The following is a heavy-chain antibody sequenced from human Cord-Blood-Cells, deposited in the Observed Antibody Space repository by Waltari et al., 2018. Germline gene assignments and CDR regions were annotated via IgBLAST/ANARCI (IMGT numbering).Heavy chain of an antibody. J-gene: IGHJ5*02. V-gene: IGHV4-39*01. CDR2: IYYSGST. Sequence: QLQLQESGPGLVKPSETLSLTCTVSGGSISSSSYYWGWIRQPPGKGLEWIGSIYYSGSTYYNPSLKSRVTISVDTSKNQFSLKLSSVTAADTAVYYCARHGGVLRFLEWLFNWFDPWGQGTLVTVSS. D-gene: IGHD3-3*01. CDR1: GGSISSSSYY. CDR3: ARHGGVLRFLEWLFNWFDP.